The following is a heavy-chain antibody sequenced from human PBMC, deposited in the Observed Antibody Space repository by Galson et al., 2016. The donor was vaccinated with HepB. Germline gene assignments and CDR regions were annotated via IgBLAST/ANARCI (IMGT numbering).Heavy chain of an antibody. CDR3: TTWDWGLDC. J-gene: IGHJ4*02. D-gene: IGHD3/OR15-3a*01. CDR2: IRDRRDGGTA. CDR1: GLSVSDAS. Sequence: SLRLSCAVSGLSVSDASMTWVRQAPGKGLEWVGDIRDRRDGGTADYGAAVTGRFTISRDDSKSTLYLQMSSLKTDDTAVYFCTTWDWGLDCWGQGTLVTVSS. V-gene: IGHV3-15*05.